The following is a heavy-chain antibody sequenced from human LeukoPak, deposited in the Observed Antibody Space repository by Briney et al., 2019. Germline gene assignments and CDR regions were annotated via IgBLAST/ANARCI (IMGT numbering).Heavy chain of an antibody. Sequence: GGSLRLSCAASGFTFSSYGMHWVRQAPGKGLEWVAVIWYDGTNKYYADSVKGRFTISRDNSKNTLYLQMNSLRAEDTAVYYCARGRDGYNWIDYWGQGTLVTVSS. CDR2: IWYDGTNK. V-gene: IGHV3-33*08. CDR3: ARGRDGYNWIDY. CDR1: GFTFSSYG. D-gene: IGHD5-24*01. J-gene: IGHJ4*02.